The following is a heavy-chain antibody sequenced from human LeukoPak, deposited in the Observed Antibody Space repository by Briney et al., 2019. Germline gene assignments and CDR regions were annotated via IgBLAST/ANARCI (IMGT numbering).Heavy chain of an antibody. Sequence: PSETLSLTCTVSGGSISSGSNYWSWIRQPAGKGLEWIGRIYTSGNTHYKPSHKSRVTISLDTSKNQFSLKLSSVTAADTAVYYCTRGDNNWGQGTLVTVSS. J-gene: IGHJ4*02. CDR3: TRGDNN. D-gene: IGHD2/OR15-2a*01. V-gene: IGHV4-61*02. CDR2: IYTSGNT. CDR1: GGSISSGSNY.